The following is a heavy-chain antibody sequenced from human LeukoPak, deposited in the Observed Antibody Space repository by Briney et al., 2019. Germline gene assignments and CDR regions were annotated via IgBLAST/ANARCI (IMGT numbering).Heavy chain of an antibody. CDR3: AKEVFRYGYHGLDV. J-gene: IGHJ6*02. CDR2: IISDGSSA. D-gene: IGHD1-14*01. Sequence: GGSLRLSCAASGFTFSDYWMHWVRQAPGKGMVWVSRIISDGSSASYADFVKGRFTISRDNSKNTLYLQMNSLRAEDTAVYYCAKEVFRYGYHGLDVWGQGTTVTVSS. CDR1: GFTFSDYW. V-gene: IGHV3-74*01.